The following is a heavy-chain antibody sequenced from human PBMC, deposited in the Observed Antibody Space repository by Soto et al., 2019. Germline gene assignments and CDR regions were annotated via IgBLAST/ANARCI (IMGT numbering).Heavy chain of an antibody. Sequence: QVQLVQSGPEVKKPGASVKVSCRASGYTFSTHGLSWVRQAPGQGLEWMGWITPYNGNTNYEQKLRGRLTMTTDTSTNTGYMEVRSLRSDDTAVYYCVRFRDCTGSTCDPSFGFDLWGPGTVVTVSS. V-gene: IGHV1-18*01. CDR2: ITPYNGNT. CDR1: GYTFSTHG. D-gene: IGHD2-8*02. CDR3: VRFRDCTGSTCDPSFGFDL. J-gene: IGHJ3*01.